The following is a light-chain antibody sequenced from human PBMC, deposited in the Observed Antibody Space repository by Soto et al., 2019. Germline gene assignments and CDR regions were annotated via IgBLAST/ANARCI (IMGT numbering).Light chain of an antibody. V-gene: IGKV4-1*01. CDR3: QKYYATVMYT. CDR1: QNVLYDSNKKNY. CDR2: CAS. J-gene: IGKJ2*01. Sequence: DIVMTQSPDSLAVSLGEGATINCKSSQNVLYDSNKKNYLAWYQQKAGQPPQLLIYCASTRPSGVADRFSGSGSGTDFTLTINSLQAEDVAVYYCQKYYATVMYTFGQGTKLEIK.